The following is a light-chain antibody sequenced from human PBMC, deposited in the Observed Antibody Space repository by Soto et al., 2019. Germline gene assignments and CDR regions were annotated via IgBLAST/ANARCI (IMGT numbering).Light chain of an antibody. CDR2: TAS. J-gene: IGKJ4*01. Sequence: IQMTQSPSSLYASVGDRVTITCRASQSIVRNLNWYQQKPGKAPELLIYTASNLESGVPSRFSGSGSGTDFALTISSLQPEDSAVYYCQQSHSSPLSFGGGTKVEFK. V-gene: IGKV1-39*01. CDR1: QSIVRN. CDR3: QQSHSSPLS.